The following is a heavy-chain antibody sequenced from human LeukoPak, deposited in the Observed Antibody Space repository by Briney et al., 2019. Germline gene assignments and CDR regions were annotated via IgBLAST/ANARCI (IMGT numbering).Heavy chain of an antibody. CDR1: GFTFSSYA. J-gene: IGHJ4*02. CDR2: ISYDGSNK. V-gene: IGHV3-30*04. D-gene: IGHD5-18*01. Sequence: GGSLRLSCAASGFTFSSYAMYWVRQAPGKGLEWVAVISYDGSNKYYADSVKGRFTISRDNSKNTLYLQMNSLRAEDTAVYYCASGVDTAMVFDYWGQGTLVTVSS. CDR3: ASGVDTAMVFDY.